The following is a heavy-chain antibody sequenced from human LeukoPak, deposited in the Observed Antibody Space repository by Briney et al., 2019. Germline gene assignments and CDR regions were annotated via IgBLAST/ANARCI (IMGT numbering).Heavy chain of an antibody. CDR3: ASSKILMAPLDP. CDR1: GFTVSSNY. CDR2: IYSGGST. D-gene: IGHD3-10*01. V-gene: IGHV3-66*01. Sequence: GGSLRLSCAASGFTVSSNYMSWVRQAPGKGLEWVSVIYSGGSTYYADSVKGRFTISRDNSKNTLYLQMNSLRAEDTAVYYCASSKILMAPLDPWGQGTLVTVSS. J-gene: IGHJ5*02.